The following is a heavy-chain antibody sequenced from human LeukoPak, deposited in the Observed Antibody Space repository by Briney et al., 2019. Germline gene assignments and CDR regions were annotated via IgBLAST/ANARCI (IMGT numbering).Heavy chain of an antibody. CDR3: ARVGTQNWFDP. Sequence: SQTLSLTCTVSGDSISSGSYYWSWIRQPAGKGLEWIGRIYTTGSTNYNPSLESRVTISVDTSKNQFSLRLSSVTAADTAVYYCARVGTQNWFDPWGQGTLVTVSS. J-gene: IGHJ5*02. CDR1: GDSISSGSYY. CDR2: IYTTGST. V-gene: IGHV4-61*02.